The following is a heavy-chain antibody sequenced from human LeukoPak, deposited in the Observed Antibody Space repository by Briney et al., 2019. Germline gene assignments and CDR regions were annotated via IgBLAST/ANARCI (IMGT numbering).Heavy chain of an antibody. V-gene: IGHV3-23*01. CDR1: GFTFSSYA. CDR2: ISGSGGST. J-gene: IGHJ6*03. Sequence: GGSLRLSCAASGFTFSSYAMSWVRQAPGKGLEWVSAISGSGGSTYYADSVKGRFTISRDNSKNTLYLQMNSLRAEDTAVYYCAKPPENYGYGYYYYYYMDVWGKGTTVTVSS. CDR3: AKPPENYGYGYYYYYYMDV. D-gene: IGHD3-10*01.